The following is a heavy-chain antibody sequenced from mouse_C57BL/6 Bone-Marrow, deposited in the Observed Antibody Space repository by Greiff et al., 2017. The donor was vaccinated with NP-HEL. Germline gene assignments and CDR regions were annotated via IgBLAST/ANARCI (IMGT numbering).Heavy chain of an antibody. CDR3: ARIEGGLLFYAMDY. D-gene: IGHD2-3*01. CDR1: GFSLSTFGMG. V-gene: IGHV8-8*01. J-gene: IGHJ4*01. CDR2: IWWDDDK. Sequence: QVQLKESGPGILQPSQTLSLTCSFSGFSLSTFGMGVGWIRQPSGKGLEWLAHIWWDDDKYYNPALKSRLPISTDTSKNQVFLKIANVDTADTATYYCARIEGGLLFYAMDYWGQGTSVTVSS.